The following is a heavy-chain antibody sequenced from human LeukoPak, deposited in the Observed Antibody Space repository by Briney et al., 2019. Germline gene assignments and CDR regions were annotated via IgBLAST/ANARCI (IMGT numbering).Heavy chain of an antibody. CDR2: IYRGDSDT. V-gene: IGHV5-51*01. CDR3: ARPRDDFWSGYYWADAFDI. D-gene: IGHD3-3*01. CDR1: GYSFTSYW. J-gene: IGHJ3*02. Sequence: GESLKISCKGSGYSFTSYWIGWVRQMPGKGLEWMGFIYRGDSDTRYSPSFQGQVTISADKSISTAYLQWSSLKASDTAIYYCARPRDDFWSGYYWADAFDIWGQGTMVTVSS.